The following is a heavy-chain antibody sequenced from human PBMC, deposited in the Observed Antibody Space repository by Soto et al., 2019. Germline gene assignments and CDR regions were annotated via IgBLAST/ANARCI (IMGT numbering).Heavy chain of an antibody. D-gene: IGHD4-17*01. CDR1: ESIFRGYG. V-gene: IGHV3-15*07. Sequence: GGSLRLCCTAPESIFRGYGMHGVRQAPGKGLEWVAIIRFDGGTTDFAAPVKGRFAISRGDSKNMVYLEMNSLKTEDTAIYYCTTDSYMTNIIVRFDYWGHGTLVTVSS. CDR2: IIRFDGGTT. J-gene: IGHJ4*01. CDR3: TTDSYMTNIIVRFDY.